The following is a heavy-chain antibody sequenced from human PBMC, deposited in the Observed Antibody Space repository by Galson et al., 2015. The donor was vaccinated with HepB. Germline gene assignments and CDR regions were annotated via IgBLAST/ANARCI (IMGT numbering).Heavy chain of an antibody. V-gene: IGHV4-39*07. CDR3: VRGQGGYSEYGLNWFDP. CDR2: VLSSGST. J-gene: IGHJ5*02. D-gene: IGHD5-12*01. Sequence: ETLSLTCSVSGAFISRSSYYWGWIRQPPGKGLEWIGSVLSSGSTYYNPSLRSRVSMSVATSKKQFSMRLFSVTTADTAVYYCVRGQGGYSEYGLNWFDPWGQGILVTVSS. CDR1: GAFISRSSYY.